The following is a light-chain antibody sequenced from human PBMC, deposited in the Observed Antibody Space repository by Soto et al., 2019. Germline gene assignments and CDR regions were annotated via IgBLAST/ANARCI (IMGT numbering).Light chain of an antibody. CDR3: QQYGSSPPT. CDR1: QSVSSR. V-gene: IGKV3-20*01. CDR2: GAS. J-gene: IGKJ1*01. Sequence: EIVLTQSPGTLSLSPGERATLSCRASQSVSSRLAWYQQKPGQAPRLLISGASSRATGIPDRFSGSGSATDFTLTISRLEPEDFAVYVCQQYGSSPPTFGQGTKVDVK.